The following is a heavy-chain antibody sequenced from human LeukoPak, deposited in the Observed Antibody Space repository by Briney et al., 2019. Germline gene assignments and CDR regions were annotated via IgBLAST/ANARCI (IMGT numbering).Heavy chain of an antibody. CDR1: GFTFSSYA. CDR2: ISGSGENT. D-gene: IGHD3-16*02. J-gene: IGHJ4*02. Sequence: GGSLRLSCAASGFTFSSYAMSWVRQAPGKGLEWVSAISGSGENTNYADSVKDRFTMSRDNSRNMLYLQMNSLRDEDTAKYYCAKTVSGSYSYQGGDYWGQGTLVTVSS. V-gene: IGHV3-23*01. CDR3: AKTVSGSYSYQGGDY.